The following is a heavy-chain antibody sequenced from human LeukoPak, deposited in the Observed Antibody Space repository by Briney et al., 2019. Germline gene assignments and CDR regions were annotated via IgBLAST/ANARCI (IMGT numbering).Heavy chain of an antibody. D-gene: IGHD5-18*01. Sequence: SETLSLTCTVSGGSISSSSYYWGWIRQPPGKGLEWIGSIYYSGSTYYNPSLKSRVTISVDTSKNQFSLKLSSVTAAGTAVYYCASGVYSYGFFDYWGQGTLVTVSS. V-gene: IGHV4-39*01. CDR2: IYYSGST. CDR1: GGSISSSSYY. CDR3: ASGVYSYGFFDY. J-gene: IGHJ4*02.